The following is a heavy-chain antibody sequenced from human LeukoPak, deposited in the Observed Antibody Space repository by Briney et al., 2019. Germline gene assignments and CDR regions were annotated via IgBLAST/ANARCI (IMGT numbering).Heavy chain of an antibody. Sequence: SVKVSCKASGGTFSSYAISWVRQAPGQGLEWMGRIIPIFGTANYAQKFQGRVTITTDESTSTAYMELSSLRSEDTAVYYCARGSGSHYSALDIWGQGTMVTVSS. CDR2: IIPIFGTA. CDR3: ARGSGSHYSALDI. V-gene: IGHV1-69*05. CDR1: GGTFSSYA. J-gene: IGHJ3*02. D-gene: IGHD1-26*01.